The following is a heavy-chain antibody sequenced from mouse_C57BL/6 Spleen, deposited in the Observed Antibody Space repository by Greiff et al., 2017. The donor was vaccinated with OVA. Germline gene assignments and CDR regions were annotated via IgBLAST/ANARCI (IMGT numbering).Heavy chain of an antibody. CDR1: GFSLTSYG. CDR3: ARTPSTGTGPYYFDY. CDR2: IWSGGST. V-gene: IGHV2-2*01. D-gene: IGHD4-1*02. J-gene: IGHJ2*01. Sequence: QVQLKESGPGLVQPSQSLSITCTVSGFSLTSYGVHWVRQSPGKGLEWLGVIWSGGSTDYNAAFISRLSISKDNSKSQVFFKMNSLQADDTAIYYCARTPSTGTGPYYFDYWGQGTTLTVSS.